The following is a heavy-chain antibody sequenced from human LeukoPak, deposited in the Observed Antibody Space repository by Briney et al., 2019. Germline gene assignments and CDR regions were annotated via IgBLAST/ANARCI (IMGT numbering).Heavy chain of an antibody. CDR2: ISSSSSYI. CDR1: GFTFSSYS. J-gene: IGHJ6*04. Sequence: GGSLRLSCAASGFTFSSYSMNWVRQAPGKGLEWVSSISSSSSYIYYADSVKGRFTISRDNAKNSLYLQMNSLRAEDTAVYYCAGGYQLPRDLDVWGKGTTVTVSS. D-gene: IGHD2-2*01. CDR3: AGGYQLPRDLDV. V-gene: IGHV3-21*01.